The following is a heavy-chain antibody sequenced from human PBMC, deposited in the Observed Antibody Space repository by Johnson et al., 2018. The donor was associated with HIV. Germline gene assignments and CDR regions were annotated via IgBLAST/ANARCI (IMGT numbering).Heavy chain of an antibody. CDR2: ISWNSGSI. CDR3: AKDMGSSWYDPWDAFDI. D-gene: IGHD6-13*01. V-gene: IGHV3-9*01. CDR1: GFTFDDYA. J-gene: IGHJ3*02. Sequence: VQLVESGGGLVQPGRSLRLSCAASGFTFDDYAMHWVRQVPGKGLEWVSGISWNSGSIGYADSVKGRFTISRANAKNSLYLQMNSLRAEDTALYYCAKDMGSSWYDPWDAFDIWGQGTVVTVSS.